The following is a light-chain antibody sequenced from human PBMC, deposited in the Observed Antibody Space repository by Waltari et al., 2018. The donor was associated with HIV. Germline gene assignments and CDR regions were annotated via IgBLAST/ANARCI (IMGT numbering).Light chain of an antibody. CDR3: QSYDSSLSGVV. Sequence: QSVLMQPPSVSGSPGPRVTIACSGSSADIGAGSGVHWYRQLPGTAPKLLIYVNNNRPSGVPDRFSGSVSGTSASLAITGLQAEDEADYYCQSYDSSLSGVVFGGGTNLTVL. CDR2: VNN. CDR1: SADIGAGSG. V-gene: IGLV1-40*01. J-gene: IGLJ2*01.